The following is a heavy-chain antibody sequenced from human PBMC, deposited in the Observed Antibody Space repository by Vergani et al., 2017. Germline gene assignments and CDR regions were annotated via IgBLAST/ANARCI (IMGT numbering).Heavy chain of an antibody. CDR3: ARMGYGGSYYRAEYFQD. CDR1: GGSFSGYY. CDR2: INHSGST. Sequence: QVQLQQWGAGLLKPSETLSLTCAVYGGSFSGYYWSWIRQPPGKGLEWIGEINHSGSTNYNPSLKSRVTMSLDTSKNQFSLRLSSVTAADTAVYYCARMGYGGSYYRAEYFQDWGQGTLVTVSS. D-gene: IGHD1-26*01. V-gene: IGHV4-34*01. J-gene: IGHJ1*01.